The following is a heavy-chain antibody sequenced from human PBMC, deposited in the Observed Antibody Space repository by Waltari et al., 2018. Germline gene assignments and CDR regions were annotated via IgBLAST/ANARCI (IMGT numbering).Heavy chain of an antibody. CDR3: ARYSRLARNAFDI. J-gene: IGHJ3*02. CDR2: IYYTGGT. V-gene: IGHV4-59*01. CDR1: GGSISSYY. D-gene: IGHD2-21*01. Sequence: QVQLQESGPGLVKPSETLSLTCTVSGGSISSYYWSWIRQPPGKGLEWSGYIYYTGGTNYNPSLKRRVTISVDTSKNQFSLKLSSVTAADTAVYYCARYSRLARNAFDIWGQGTMVTVSS.